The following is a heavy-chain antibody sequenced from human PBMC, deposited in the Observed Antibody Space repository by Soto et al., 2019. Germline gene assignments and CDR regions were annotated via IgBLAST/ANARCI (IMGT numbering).Heavy chain of an antibody. Sequence: QAQLMQSGAEVKKPGSSVKVSCKASGGTFSGYAISWVRQAPGQGLEWMGGIVPLLGITNYAQKFQGRITIAADESTGTAYRDLRSLRSEDTAVYYCARDPRSITGTTSSEDFQHWGQGTLVSVSS. CDR3: ARDPRSITGTTSSEDFQH. D-gene: IGHD1-20*01. V-gene: IGHV1-69*01. J-gene: IGHJ1*01. CDR1: GGTFSGYA. CDR2: IVPLLGIT.